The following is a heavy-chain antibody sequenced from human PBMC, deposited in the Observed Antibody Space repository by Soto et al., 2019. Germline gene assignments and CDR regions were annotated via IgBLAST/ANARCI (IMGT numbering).Heavy chain of an antibody. CDR2: TSAYNGKT. J-gene: IGHJ4*02. V-gene: IGHV1-18*01. Sequence: QVQLVQSGGEVKKPGASVMVSCKASGYTFPSYFISWVRRAPGQGLERMGWTSAYNGKTNYAQNLQGRVAMTTDASTSTAYMELRSLRSDNTAVYYCARDLPPVDYWGEGTLVTVSS. CDR3: ARDLPPVDY. CDR1: GYTFPSYF.